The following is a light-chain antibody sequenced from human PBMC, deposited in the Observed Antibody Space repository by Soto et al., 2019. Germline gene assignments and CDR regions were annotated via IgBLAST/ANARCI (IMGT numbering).Light chain of an antibody. Sequence: QSVLTQPPSASGTPGQRVTISCSGSSSNIGSNTVNWYQQLPGTAPKLLIYSNNQRPSGVPDRFSGSKSGTSASLARSGLQSEDEADYYCAAWDDSLNGPVLGGGTKGPVL. CDR2: SNN. CDR1: SSNIGSNT. V-gene: IGLV1-44*01. J-gene: IGLJ2*01. CDR3: AAWDDSLNGPV.